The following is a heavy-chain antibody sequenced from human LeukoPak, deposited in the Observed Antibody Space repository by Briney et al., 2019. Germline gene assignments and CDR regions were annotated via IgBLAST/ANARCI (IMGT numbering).Heavy chain of an antibody. CDR1: GFTFSSYG. J-gene: IGHJ4*02. CDR3: ARDGYGDGTFDY. V-gene: IGHV3-33*01. D-gene: IGHD4-17*01. CDR2: IWYDGSNK. Sequence: GRSMRLSCAASGFTFSSYGMHWVRQAPGKGLEWVAVIWYDGSNKYYADSVKGRFTIYRDNSKNTLYLQMNSLRAEDTAVYYCARDGYGDGTFDYWGQGTLVTVSS.